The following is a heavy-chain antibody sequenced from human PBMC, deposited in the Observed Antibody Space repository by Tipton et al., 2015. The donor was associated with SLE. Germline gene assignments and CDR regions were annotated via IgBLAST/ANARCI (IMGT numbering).Heavy chain of an antibody. J-gene: IGHJ4*02. V-gene: IGHV4-34*01. Sequence: TLSLTCAVYGGSFSGYYWSWIRQPPGKGLEWIGRIYYSGSTNYNPSLMSRVTISEDTSKNQFSLKLSSVTAADSAVYYCERGGDPVYFDYWGQGALVSVSS. CDR3: ERGGDPVYFDY. CDR1: GGSFSGYY. D-gene: IGHD3-16*01. CDR2: IYYSGST.